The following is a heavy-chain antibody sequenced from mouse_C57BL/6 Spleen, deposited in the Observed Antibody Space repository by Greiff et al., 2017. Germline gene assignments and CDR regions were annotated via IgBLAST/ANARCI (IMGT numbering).Heavy chain of an antibody. D-gene: IGHD2-4*01. CDR3: ASYDSAY. Sequence: DVMLVESGGGLVQPGGSLKLSCAASGFTFSDYYMYWVRQTPEKRLEWVAYISNGGGSTYYPDTVKGRFTISRDNAKNTLYLQMSRLKSEDTAMYYCASYDSAYWGQGTLVTVSA. CDR1: GFTFSDYY. V-gene: IGHV5-12*01. J-gene: IGHJ3*01. CDR2: ISNGGGST.